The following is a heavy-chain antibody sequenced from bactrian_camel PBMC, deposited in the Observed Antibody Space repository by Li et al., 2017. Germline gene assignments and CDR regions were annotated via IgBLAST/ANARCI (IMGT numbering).Heavy chain of an antibody. J-gene: IGHJ6*01. CDR3: AKEGDMWHPFGS. CDR1: GWLFCSYG. V-gene: IGHV3S31*01. Sequence: VQLVESGGGLVQPGGSLRLSCAGSGWLFCSYGMSWVRQAPGKGLEWISIMKTDGSGAYYADSVKGRYTVSGDNAKNTMYLQLDSLKPEDTAMYYCAKEGDMWHPFGSWGQGTQVTVS. D-gene: IGHD7*01. CDR2: MKTDGSGA.